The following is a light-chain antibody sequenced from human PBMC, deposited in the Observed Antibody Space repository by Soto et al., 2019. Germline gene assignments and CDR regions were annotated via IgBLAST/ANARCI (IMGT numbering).Light chain of an antibody. CDR3: QQGYSNPRT. Sequence: DIQMTQSPSSLSASVGDRVTITCRASQSISTYLNWYQQIPGKAPKLLIYAASTLQSGVPSRFSGCRAGTDFTLTISSLQPEDVTTYSWQQGYSNPRTFGQGTKLELK. J-gene: IGKJ2*02. CDR2: AAS. CDR1: QSISTY. V-gene: IGKV1-39*01.